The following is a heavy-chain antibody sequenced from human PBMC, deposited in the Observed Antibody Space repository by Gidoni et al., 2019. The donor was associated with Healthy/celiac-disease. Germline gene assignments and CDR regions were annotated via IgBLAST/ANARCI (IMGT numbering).Heavy chain of an antibody. J-gene: IGHJ4*02. CDR3: ARDYYHDYGDY. Sequence: QVQLQESGPGLVKPSETLSLTCAVSGYSISSGYYWGWIRQPPGKGLEWIGSIYHSGSTYYNPSLKSRVTISVDTSKNQFSLKLSSVTAADTAVYYCARDYYHDYGDYWGQGTLVTVSS. CDR1: GYSISSGYY. CDR2: IYHSGST. V-gene: IGHV4-38-2*02. D-gene: IGHD3-10*01.